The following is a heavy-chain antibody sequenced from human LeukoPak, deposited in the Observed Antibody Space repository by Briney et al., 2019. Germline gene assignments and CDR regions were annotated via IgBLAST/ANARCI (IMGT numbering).Heavy chain of an antibody. CDR1: GGSISSSNW. D-gene: IGHD6-19*01. Sequence: SETLSLTCAVSGGSISSSNWWSWVRQPPGKGLEWIREIYHSGSTNYNPSLKSRVTISVDKSKNQFSLKLSSVTAADTAVYYCAREHSSGAPLDYWGQGTLVTVSS. J-gene: IGHJ4*02. CDR2: IYHSGST. V-gene: IGHV4-4*02. CDR3: AREHSSGAPLDY.